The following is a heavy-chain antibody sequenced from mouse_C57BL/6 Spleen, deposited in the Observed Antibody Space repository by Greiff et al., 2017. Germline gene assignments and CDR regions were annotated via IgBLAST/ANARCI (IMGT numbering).Heavy chain of an antibody. V-gene: IGHV1-54*01. J-gene: IGHJ2*01. CDR3: ARITTVVLDD. Sequence: QVQLQQSGAELVRPGTSVKVSCKASGYAFTNYLLEWVKQRPGQGLEWIGVINPGSGGTNYNEKFKGKATLTADKSSSTAYMQLSSLTAEDSAVYFCARITTVVLDDWGQGTTLTVSS. CDR2: INPGSGGT. D-gene: IGHD1-1*01. CDR1: GYAFTNYL.